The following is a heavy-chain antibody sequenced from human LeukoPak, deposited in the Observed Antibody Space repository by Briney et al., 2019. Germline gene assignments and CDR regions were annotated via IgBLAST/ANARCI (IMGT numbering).Heavy chain of an antibody. Sequence: GASVKVSCKASGGTFSSYAISWVRQAPGQGLEWMGRIIPIFGTANYAQKFQGRVMITTDESTSTAYMELSSLRSEDTAVYYCARDRGTTVTTGKGGWFDPWGQGTLVTVSS. CDR1: GGTFSSYA. CDR2: IIPIFGTA. CDR3: ARDRGTTVTTGKGGWFDP. V-gene: IGHV1-69*05. D-gene: IGHD4-17*01. J-gene: IGHJ5*02.